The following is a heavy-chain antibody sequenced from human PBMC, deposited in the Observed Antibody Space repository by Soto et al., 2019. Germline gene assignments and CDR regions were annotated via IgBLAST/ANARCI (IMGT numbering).Heavy chain of an antibody. Sequence: EVQLLESGGGLVQPGGSLRLSCAASGFTFSNYAMSWVRQAPGKGLECVSIIRGAGGYTNYADSVKGRFTISRDNSKNTLYLQMNSLRGEDTALYYCAKFYYDSGAYRGGFDYWGQGTRVTVSS. CDR3: AKFYYDSGAYRGGFDY. V-gene: IGHV3-23*01. CDR1: GFTFSNYA. J-gene: IGHJ4*02. CDR2: IRGAGGYT. D-gene: IGHD3-10*01.